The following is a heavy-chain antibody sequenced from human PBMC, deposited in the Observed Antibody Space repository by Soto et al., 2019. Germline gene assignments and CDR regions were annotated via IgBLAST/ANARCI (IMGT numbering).Heavy chain of an antibody. Sequence: ASETLSLTCTVSGGSISSTRYYWGWIRQPPGKGLEWIGTTYYTGSTYYNPSLKSRVTISVDMSKNQFSLKVRSVTAADTAVYYCVSGPGTTADYWGQGTLVTSPQ. D-gene: IGHD1-1*01. J-gene: IGHJ4*02. V-gene: IGHV4-39*01. CDR3: VSGPGTTADY. CDR1: GGSISSTRYY. CDR2: TYYTGST.